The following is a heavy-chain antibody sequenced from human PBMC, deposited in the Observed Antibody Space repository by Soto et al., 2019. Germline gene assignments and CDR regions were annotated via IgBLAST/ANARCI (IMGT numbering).Heavy chain of an antibody. CDR1: GFTFSSYG. D-gene: IGHD2-2*01. V-gene: IGHV3-33*01. CDR3: ATGIVLVPAASVVGGMDV. Sequence: QVQLVESGGGVVQPGRSLRLSCAASGFTFSSYGMHWVRQAPGKGLEWVAVIWYDGSNKYYADSVKGRFTISRDNSKNTLYLQMNSLRAEDTAVYYCATGIVLVPAASVVGGMDVWGQGTTVNVSS. J-gene: IGHJ6*02. CDR2: IWYDGSNK.